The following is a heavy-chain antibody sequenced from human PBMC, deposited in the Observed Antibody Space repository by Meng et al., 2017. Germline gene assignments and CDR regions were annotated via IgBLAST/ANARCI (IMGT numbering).Heavy chain of an antibody. Sequence: ELRVASGGGLGQPGGSLRLSCAASGFTFSRYWMSWVRQAPGKGLEWVANIKQDGSEKYYVDSVKGRFTISRDNAKNSLYLQMNSLRAEDTAVYYCATVFGEFTFDYWGQGTLVTVSS. CDR3: ATVFGEFTFDY. CDR2: IKQDGSEK. CDR1: GFTFSRYW. J-gene: IGHJ4*02. D-gene: IGHD3-10*02. V-gene: IGHV3-7*01.